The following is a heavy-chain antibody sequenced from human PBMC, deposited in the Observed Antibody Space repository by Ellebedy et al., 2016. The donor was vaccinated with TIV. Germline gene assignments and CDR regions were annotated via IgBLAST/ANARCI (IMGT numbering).Heavy chain of an antibody. CDR1: GGSITSYY. J-gene: IGHJ4*02. Sequence: SETLSLTXTVSGGSITSYYWTWIRQPAGKGLEWIGRSGSTNYNPSLKSRVTMSVDTSKNQFSLKLSSVTAADTAVYYCARPSIAARQFDYWGQGTLVTVSS. CDR2: SGST. D-gene: IGHD6-6*01. CDR3: ARPSIAARQFDY. V-gene: IGHV4-4*07.